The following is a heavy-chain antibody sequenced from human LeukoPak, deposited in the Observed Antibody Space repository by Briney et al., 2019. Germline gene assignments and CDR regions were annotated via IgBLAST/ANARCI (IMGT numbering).Heavy chain of an antibody. D-gene: IGHD5-18*01. CDR1: GGSVSSGSYY. J-gene: IGHJ6*02. CDR3: AGASGYSYGSPLNYYYYGMDV. Sequence: SETLSLTCTVSGGSVSSGSYYWSWIRQPPGKGLEWIGYIYYSGSTNYNPSLKSRVTISVNTSKNQFSLKLSSVTAADTAVYYCAGASGYSYGSPLNYYYYGMDVWGQGTTVTVSS. CDR2: IYYSGST. V-gene: IGHV4-61*01.